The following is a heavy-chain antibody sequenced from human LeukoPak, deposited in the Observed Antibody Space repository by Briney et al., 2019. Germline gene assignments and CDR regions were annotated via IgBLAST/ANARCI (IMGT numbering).Heavy chain of an antibody. CDR1: GYTFTGHY. V-gene: IGHV1-2*02. Sequence: ASVKVSCKTSGYTFTGHYMHWVRQAPGQGLEWMGWINPNSGGTKYAQKFQGRVTLTRDTSISTAYMELSRLRCDDTAVYYCARSYDFWSGPPFDPWGQGTLVTVSS. CDR3: ARSYDFWSGPPFDP. D-gene: IGHD3-3*01. J-gene: IGHJ5*02. CDR2: INPNSGGT.